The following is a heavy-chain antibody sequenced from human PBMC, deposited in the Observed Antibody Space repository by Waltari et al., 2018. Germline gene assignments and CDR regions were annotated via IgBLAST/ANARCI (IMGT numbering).Heavy chain of an antibody. V-gene: IGHV1-69*01. CDR2: VIPVCRRP. Sequence: QVQLVQSGAEVKKPGSSVKVSCKASGGTFSFAIHWVRQAPGQGLEWRGGVIPVCRRPEYSQKFQGRLTTTADESATTAYMELTSLTSDDTAVYYCAHIIDWPTTGLSHFDQWGQGTLVTVSS. J-gene: IGHJ4*02. D-gene: IGHD3-9*01. CDR3: AHIIDWPTTGLSHFDQ. CDR1: GGTFSFA.